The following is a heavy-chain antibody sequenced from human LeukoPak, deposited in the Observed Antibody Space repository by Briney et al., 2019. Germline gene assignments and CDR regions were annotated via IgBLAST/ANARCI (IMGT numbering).Heavy chain of an antibody. J-gene: IGHJ4*02. CDR3: ARNPAGGVHLDY. Sequence: ASVKASCKASGYTFTGYYMHWVRQAPGQGLEWMGWINPNSGGTNYAQKFQGRVTMTRDTSISTAYMELSRLRSDDTAVYYCARNPAGGVHLDYWGQGTLVTVSS. CDR2: INPNSGGT. CDR1: GYTFTGYY. D-gene: IGHD3-10*01. V-gene: IGHV1-2*02.